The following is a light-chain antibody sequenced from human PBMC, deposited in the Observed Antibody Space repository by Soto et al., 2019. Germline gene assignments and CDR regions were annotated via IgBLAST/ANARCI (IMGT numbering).Light chain of an antibody. V-gene: IGKV1-5*01. CDR3: QQYNSHWT. J-gene: IGKJ1*01. Sequence: DIQMTQSPSTLSASVGDRVTITCRASQSIRSWLAWYQQKPGKAPKLLIYDASSLGSGVPSRFSGSASGTEFTLTISSLQPDDFATYYCQQYNSHWTFGQGTRVHIK. CDR2: DAS. CDR1: QSIRSW.